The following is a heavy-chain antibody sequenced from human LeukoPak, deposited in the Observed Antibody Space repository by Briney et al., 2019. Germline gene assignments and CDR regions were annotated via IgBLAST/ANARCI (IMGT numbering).Heavy chain of an antibody. J-gene: IGHJ4*02. Sequence: PSEPLSLTCSVPGGAISIYYWSWIRLHAGQGLESIGYIYHTGSSSYSPSLNSRVTISTDTSQNQCSLKLSSVTAADTAVYDCASRKLGNDYWGQGTLVTVSS. V-gene: IGHV4-59*01. CDR1: GGAISIYY. CDR3: ASRKLGNDY. D-gene: IGHD7-27*01. CDR2: IYHTGSS.